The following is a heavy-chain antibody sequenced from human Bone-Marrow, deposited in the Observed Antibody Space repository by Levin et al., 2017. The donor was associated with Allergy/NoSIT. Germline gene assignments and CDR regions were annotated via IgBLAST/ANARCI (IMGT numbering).Heavy chain of an antibody. J-gene: IGHJ4*02. D-gene: IGHD6-19*01. CDR3: ARPLMSGCSNGWYFDS. CDR1: GFTFNISP. CDR2: FTFDGTTE. V-gene: IGHV3-30-3*01. Sequence: GESLKISCAASGFTFNISPMHWVRQAPGKGLEWLAVFTFDGTTEHYADSVKGRFTISRDTSRNTPYLQMNSLTPEDTAVYYCARPLMSGCSNGWYFDSWGQGTLVTVSS.